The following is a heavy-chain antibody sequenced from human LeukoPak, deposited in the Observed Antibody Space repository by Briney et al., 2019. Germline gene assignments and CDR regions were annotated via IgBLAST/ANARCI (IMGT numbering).Heavy chain of an antibody. CDR3: ARGRGRYCSSTSRYAGTRGMDV. CDR2: INAGNGNT. V-gene: IGHV1-3*01. CDR1: GYTFTSYA. J-gene: IGHJ6*04. Sequence: ASVKVSCKASGYTFTSYAMHWVRQAPGQRLEWMGWINAGNGNTKYSQKFQGRVTITRDTSASTAYMELSSLRSEDTAVYYCARGRGRYCSSTSRYAGTRGMDVWGKGTTVTVSS. D-gene: IGHD2-2*01.